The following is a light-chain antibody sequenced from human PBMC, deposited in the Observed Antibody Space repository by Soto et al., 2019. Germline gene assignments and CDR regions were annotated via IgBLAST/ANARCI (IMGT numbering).Light chain of an antibody. J-gene: IGLJ1*01. CDR3: SSYTTSSTPYV. Sequence: QSALTQPASVSGSPGQSITISCTGTDSDVGGYNYVSWYQQHQGKAPKLMIYEVNNRPSGVSTRFSGSKSGNTASLTISGLQAEDEADYYCSSYTTSSTPYVFGTGTKVTVL. V-gene: IGLV2-14*01. CDR2: EVN. CDR1: DSDVGGYNY.